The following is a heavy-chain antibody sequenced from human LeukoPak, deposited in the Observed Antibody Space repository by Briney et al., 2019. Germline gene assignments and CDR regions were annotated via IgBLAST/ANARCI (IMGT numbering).Heavy chain of an antibody. Sequence: ASVKVCCKASGYTFTGYYMHWVRQAPGQGLEWMGWINPNSGGTNYAQKFQGRVTMTRDTSISTAYMELSRLRSDDTAVYYCARVIARGGYDAFDIWGQGTMVTVSS. J-gene: IGHJ3*02. V-gene: IGHV1-2*02. CDR3: ARVIARGGYDAFDI. CDR2: INPNSGGT. D-gene: IGHD3-10*01. CDR1: GYTFTGYY.